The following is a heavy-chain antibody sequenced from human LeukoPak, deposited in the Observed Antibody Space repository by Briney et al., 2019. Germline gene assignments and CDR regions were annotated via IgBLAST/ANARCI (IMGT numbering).Heavy chain of an antibody. CDR1: GYSISSGYY. V-gene: IGHV4-38-2*02. CDR3: AREGVGFYYYYMDV. D-gene: IGHD3-10*01. CDR2: IYHSGST. Sequence: SETLSLTCTVSGYSISSGYYWGWIRQPPGKGLEWIGSIYHSGSTYYNPSLKSRVTISVDTSKNQFSLKLNSVTAADTAVYYCAREGVGFYYYYMDVWGKGTTVTVSS. J-gene: IGHJ6*03.